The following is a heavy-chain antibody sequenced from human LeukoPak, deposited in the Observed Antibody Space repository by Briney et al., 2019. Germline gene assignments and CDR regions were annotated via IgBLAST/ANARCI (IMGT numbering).Heavy chain of an antibody. CDR1: GFTLSSYW. D-gene: IGHD6-13*01. Sequence: PGGSLRLSCAASGFTLSSYWVHWVRQPPGKGLMWLSRANEDGSYADYADSVRGRFTISRDNAKNTVYLQMNSLRTEDTAVYYCARDTRERLSYRAAAADMALPDYWGQGTLVTVSS. V-gene: IGHV3-74*01. J-gene: IGHJ4*02. CDR2: ANEDGSYA. CDR3: ARDTRERLSYRAAAADMALPDY.